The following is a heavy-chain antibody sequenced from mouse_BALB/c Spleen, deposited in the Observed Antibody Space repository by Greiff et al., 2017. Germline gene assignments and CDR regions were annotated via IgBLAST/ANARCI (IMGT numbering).Heavy chain of an antibody. J-gene: IGHJ4*01. Sequence: VHLVESGPQLVRPGASVKISCKASGYSFTSYWMHWVKQRPGQGLEWIGMIDPSDSETRLNQKFKDKATLTVDKSSSTAYMQLSSPTSEDSAVYYCARGSTMIYYYAMDYWGQGTSVTVSS. CDR3: ARGSTMIYYYAMDY. CDR2: IDPSDSET. D-gene: IGHD2-4*01. V-gene: IGHV1S126*01. CDR1: GYSFTSYW.